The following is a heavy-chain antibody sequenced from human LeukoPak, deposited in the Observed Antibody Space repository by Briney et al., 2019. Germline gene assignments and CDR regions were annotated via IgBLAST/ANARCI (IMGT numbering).Heavy chain of an antibody. J-gene: IGHJ4*02. D-gene: IGHD5-24*01. Sequence: PGGSLGLSCVASGFPFSSYWMTWVRQAPGKGLEWVANIKQDGSKKSYVDSVKGRFTISRDNAKNSLYLQINSLRAEDTAIYYCTRVGYIDEGIDYWGQGTLVTVSS. CDR2: IKQDGSKK. V-gene: IGHV3-7*04. CDR3: TRVGYIDEGIDY. CDR1: GFPFSSYW.